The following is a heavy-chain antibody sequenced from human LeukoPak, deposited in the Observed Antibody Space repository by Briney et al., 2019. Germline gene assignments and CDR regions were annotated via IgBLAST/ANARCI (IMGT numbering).Heavy chain of an antibody. D-gene: IGHD3-9*01. CDR2: IYYSGST. CDR3: ARVRYFDWSAYYGMDV. J-gene: IGHJ6*02. Sequence: PSETLSLTCTVSGGSISSYYWSWIRQPPGKGLEWVGYIYYSGSTNYNPSLKSRVTISVDTSKNQFSLKLSSVTAADTAVYYCARVRYFDWSAYYGMDVWGQGTTVTVSS. V-gene: IGHV4-59*13. CDR1: GGSISSYY.